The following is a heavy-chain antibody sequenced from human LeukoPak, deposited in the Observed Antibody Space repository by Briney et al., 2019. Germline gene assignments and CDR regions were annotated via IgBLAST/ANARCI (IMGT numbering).Heavy chain of an antibody. V-gene: IGHV3-21*01. CDR3: AREIYGSGLRGAFDI. Sequence: GGSLRLSCAASGFTSSSYSMNWVRQAPGKGLEWVSSISSSSSYIYYADSVKGRFTISRDNAKNSLYLQMNSLRAEDTAVYYCAREIYGSGLRGAFDIWGQGTMVTVSS. CDR2: ISSSSSYI. D-gene: IGHD6-25*01. CDR1: GFTSSSYS. J-gene: IGHJ3*02.